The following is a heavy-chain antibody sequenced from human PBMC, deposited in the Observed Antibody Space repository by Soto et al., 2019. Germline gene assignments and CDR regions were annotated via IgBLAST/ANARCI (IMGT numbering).Heavy chain of an antibody. CDR1: GYSFTSYW. CDR2: IEPGDSYT. Sequence: GESLKISCKGSGYSFTSYWISWGRQRPGKGLEGRGRIEPGDSYTNYSPSCQGHGTISSDKSNITAYPQWGSLKAADTAMYYCARRVPYSRSLFGAFYLWGQRTMVTVSS. CDR3: ARRVPYSRSLFGAFYL. D-gene: IGHD6-13*01. J-gene: IGHJ3*01. V-gene: IGHV5-10-1*01.